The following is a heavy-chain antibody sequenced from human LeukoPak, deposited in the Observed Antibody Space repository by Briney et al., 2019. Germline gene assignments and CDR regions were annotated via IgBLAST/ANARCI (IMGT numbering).Heavy chain of an antibody. CDR1: GDTVSSNSAA. CDR3: ARGFALDF. CDR2: TYYRSKWYY. Sequence: SQTLSLTCDISGDTVSSNSAAWNWIRQSPSRGLEWLGRTYYRSKWYYDYAVSVKSRITISPDTSKNQFSQQLNSVTADDTAVYYCARGFALDFWRQGTMVTISS. V-gene: IGHV6-1*01. J-gene: IGHJ3*01.